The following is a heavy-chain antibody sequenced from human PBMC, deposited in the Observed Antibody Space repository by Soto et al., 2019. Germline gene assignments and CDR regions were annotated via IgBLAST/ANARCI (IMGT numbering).Heavy chain of an antibody. CDR1: GYTFTTYG. V-gene: IGHV1-18*01. D-gene: IGHD3-10*01. CDR3: ARGVGSGIYYNQYNWFDP. Sequence: GASVKVSCKASGYTFTTYGISWVRQAPGQGLEWMGWINVYNGNTKYAQKLQGRVTMTTDTSTSTAYMELRSLISDDTAVYYCARGVGSGIYYNQYNWFDPWGQGTLVPSPQ. CDR2: INVYNGNT. J-gene: IGHJ5*02.